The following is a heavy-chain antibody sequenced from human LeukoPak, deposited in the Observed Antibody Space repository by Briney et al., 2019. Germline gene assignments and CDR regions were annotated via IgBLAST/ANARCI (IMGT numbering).Heavy chain of an antibody. CDR1: GFTFSSYA. Sequence: GGSLRLSCSASGFTFSSYAMHWVRQAPGKGLEYVSAISSNGVNAYYADSVKGRFIISRDNSKSALDLQMSSLRVEATAVYYCVKDHDRNWNDKGYFDYWGQGTLVTVSP. CDR2: ISSNGVNA. V-gene: IGHV3-64D*09. CDR3: VKDHDRNWNDKGYFDY. D-gene: IGHD1-1*01. J-gene: IGHJ4*01.